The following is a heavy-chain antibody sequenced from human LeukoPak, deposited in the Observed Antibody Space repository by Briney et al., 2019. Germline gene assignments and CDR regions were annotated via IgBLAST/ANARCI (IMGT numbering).Heavy chain of an antibody. Sequence: SETLSLMCTVSGRLISSYYWRWIRQPPGKGLEWIGYIYYSGSTDYNPSLKSRVHISVDTSKNQLSLKLSSVTAADTAVYYCASSNPYCSGGSCLRNFDYWGQGTLVTVSS. D-gene: IGHD2-15*01. CDR2: IYYSGST. CDR1: GRLISSYY. V-gene: IGHV4-59*01. CDR3: ASSNPYCSGGSCLRNFDY. J-gene: IGHJ4*02.